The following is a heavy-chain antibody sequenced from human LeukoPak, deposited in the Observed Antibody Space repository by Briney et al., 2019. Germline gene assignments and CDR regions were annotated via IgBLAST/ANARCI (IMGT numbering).Heavy chain of an antibody. J-gene: IGHJ3*02. CDR2: INPNSGGT. CDR3: ARQYCSSTSCYSDI. CDR1: GYTFTGYY. Sequence: GASVKASCKASGYTFTGYYMHWVRQAPGQGLEWMGWINPNSGGTNYAQKFQGRVTMTRDTSISTAYMELSRLRSDDTAVYYCARQYCSSTSCYSDIWGQGTMVTVSS. D-gene: IGHD2-2*01. V-gene: IGHV1-2*02.